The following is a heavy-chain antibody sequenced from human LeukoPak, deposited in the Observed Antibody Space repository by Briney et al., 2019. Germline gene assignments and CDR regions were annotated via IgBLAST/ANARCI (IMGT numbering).Heavy chain of an antibody. Sequence: ASVKVSCRASGGTFSSYAISWVRQAPGQGLEWMGGIIPIFGTANYAQKFQGRVTITADESTSTAYMELSSLRSEDTAVYYCARERGYSPYYFDYWGQGTLVTVSS. J-gene: IGHJ4*02. CDR3: ARERGYSPYYFDY. CDR1: GGTFSSYA. D-gene: IGHD5-18*01. V-gene: IGHV1-69*13. CDR2: IIPIFGTA.